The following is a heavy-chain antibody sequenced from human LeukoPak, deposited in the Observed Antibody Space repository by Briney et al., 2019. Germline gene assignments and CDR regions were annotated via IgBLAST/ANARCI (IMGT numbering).Heavy chain of an antibody. CDR3: ARGGYCSSTSCYGGWFDS. CDR1: GYTFTSYD. CDR2: MNPNSGNT. J-gene: IGHJ5*01. V-gene: IGHV1-8*01. D-gene: IGHD2-2*01. Sequence: ASVKVSCKASGYTFTSYDINWVRQATGQGLEWMGWMNPNSGNTGYAQKFQGRGTITRNTSISTAYMELSSLRSEDTAVYYCARGGYCSSTSCYGGWFDSWGQGTLVTVSS.